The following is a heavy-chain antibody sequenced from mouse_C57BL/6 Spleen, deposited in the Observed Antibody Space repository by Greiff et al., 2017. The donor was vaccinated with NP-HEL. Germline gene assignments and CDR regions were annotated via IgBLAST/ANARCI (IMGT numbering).Heavy chain of an antibody. V-gene: IGHV1-15*01. CDR3: TRSGAYYGSSHWYFDV. J-gene: IGHJ1*03. D-gene: IGHD1-1*01. CDR2: IDPETGGT. Sequence: VQLQQSGAELVRPGASVTLSCKASGYTFTDYEMHWVKQTPVHGLEWIGAIDPETGGTAYNQKFKGKAILTADKSSSTAYMELRSLTSEDSAVYYCTRSGAYYGSSHWYFDVWGTGTTVTVSS. CDR1: GYTFTDYE.